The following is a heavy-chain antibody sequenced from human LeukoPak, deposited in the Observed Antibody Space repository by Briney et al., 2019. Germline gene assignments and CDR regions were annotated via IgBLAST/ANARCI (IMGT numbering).Heavy chain of an antibody. V-gene: IGHV4-59*08. CDR1: GGSISSYY. CDR3: ARRVSIWQLDY. Sequence: PSETLSLTYTVSGGSISSYYWSWIRQPPGKGLEWIGYIYYSGSTNYNPSLKSRVTISLDTSKNQFSLKLTSVTAADTAVYYCARRVSIWQLDYWGQGTLVTVSS. J-gene: IGHJ4*02. CDR2: IYYSGST. D-gene: IGHD2-21*01.